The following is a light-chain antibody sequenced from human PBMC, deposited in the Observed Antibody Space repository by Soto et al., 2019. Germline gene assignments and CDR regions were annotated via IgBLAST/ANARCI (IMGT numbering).Light chain of an antibody. CDR2: GAS. V-gene: IGKV3-15*01. CDR3: QQYNDWHPIT. Sequence: ESLLTQSPGTLSLSPGERATLSCRASLSVGSSYLAWYQQKPGQAPRLIIYGASTRATDVPARFSGSGSGTEFTLTISSLQSEDFAFYYCQQYNDWHPITFGQGTRLEIK. CDR1: LSVGSSY. J-gene: IGKJ5*01.